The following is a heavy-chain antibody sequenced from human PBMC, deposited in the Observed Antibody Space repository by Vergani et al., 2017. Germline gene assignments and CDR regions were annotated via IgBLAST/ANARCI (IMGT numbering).Heavy chain of an antibody. D-gene: IGHD3-10*01. CDR2: ISYDGSNK. J-gene: IGHJ4*02. Sequence: QVQLVESGGGVVQPGRSLRLSCAASGFTFSSYAMHWVRQAPGKGLEWVAVISYDGSNKYYADSVKGRFTISRDNSKNTLYLQMNSLRAEDTAVYYCARDAESRRSPAISGEFDYWGQGTLVTVSS. CDR3: ARDAESRRSPAISGEFDY. CDR1: GFTFSSYA. V-gene: IGHV3-30*07.